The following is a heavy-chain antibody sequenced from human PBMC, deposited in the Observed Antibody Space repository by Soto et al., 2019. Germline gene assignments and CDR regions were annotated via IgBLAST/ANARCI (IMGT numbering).Heavy chain of an antibody. CDR1: GYSFTSYW. CDR2: IYPGDSDT. Sequence: GESLKISCKGSGYSFTSYWIGWVRQMPGKGLEWMGIIYPGDSDTRYSPSFQGQVTISADKSISTAYLQWSSLKASDTATYYCARLITFGGVYDAFDIWGQGTMVTVSS. D-gene: IGHD3-16*01. V-gene: IGHV5-51*01. CDR3: ARLITFGGVYDAFDI. J-gene: IGHJ3*02.